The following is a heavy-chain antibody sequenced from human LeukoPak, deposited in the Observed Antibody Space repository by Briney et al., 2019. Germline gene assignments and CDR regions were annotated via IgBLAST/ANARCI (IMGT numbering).Heavy chain of an antibody. Sequence: GRSLRLSCAASGFTFSSYAMHWVRQAPGKGLEWVAVISYDGSNKYYADSVKGRFTISRDNSKNTLYLQMNSLRAEDTAVYYCAKDGLRLGELSYWGQGTLVTVSS. CDR2: ISYDGSNK. V-gene: IGHV3-30*04. CDR1: GFTFSSYA. CDR3: AKDGLRLGELSY. J-gene: IGHJ4*02. D-gene: IGHD3-16*02.